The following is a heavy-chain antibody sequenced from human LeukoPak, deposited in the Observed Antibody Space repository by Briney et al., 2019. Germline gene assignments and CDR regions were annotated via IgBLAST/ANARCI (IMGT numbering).Heavy chain of an antibody. CDR1: GGSISSSISTNY. CDR3: ARKGTIAPTGASHFDY. V-gene: IGHV4-39*01. D-gene: IGHD6-13*01. J-gene: IGHJ4*02. CDR2: IHYSGTT. Sequence: SETLSLTCTVSGGSISSSISTNYWNWVRQPPGKGLERIGSIHYSGTTYYNPSLESRATISVDTSKNQFSVKLTSVTAADTAVYYCARKGTIAPTGASHFDYWGQGTLVTVSS.